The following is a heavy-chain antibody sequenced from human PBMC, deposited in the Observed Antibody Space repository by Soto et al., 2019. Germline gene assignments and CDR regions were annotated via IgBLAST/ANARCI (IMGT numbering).Heavy chain of an antibody. Sequence: QVQLVQSGAEVKKPGASVRVSCQTSAYTFTNYAVSWVRQAPGQGLEWMGWISGDNGNTIYAQKFQGRVTMTTDTSTRKAYMEVRSLRSDDTAVYYCATGLLGYCSGGSCYSDSWGQGTLFTVSS. D-gene: IGHD2-15*01. CDR2: ISGDNGNT. CDR3: ATGLLGYCSGGSCYSDS. CDR1: AYTFTNYA. J-gene: IGHJ4*02. V-gene: IGHV1-18*01.